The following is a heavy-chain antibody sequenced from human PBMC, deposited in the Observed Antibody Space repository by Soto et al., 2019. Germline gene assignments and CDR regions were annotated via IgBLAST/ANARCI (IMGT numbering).Heavy chain of an antibody. Sequence: SETLSPTCTVSGGSISSSSYYWGWIRQPPGKGLEWIGSIYYSGSTYYNPSLKSRVTISVDTSKNQFSLKLSSVTAADTAVYYAAHGSPLLSWFDPWGQGTLVTVSS. CDR1: GGSISSSSYY. J-gene: IGHJ5*02. CDR2: IYYSGST. CDR3: AHGSPLLSWFDP. V-gene: IGHV4-39*01. D-gene: IGHD3-10*01.